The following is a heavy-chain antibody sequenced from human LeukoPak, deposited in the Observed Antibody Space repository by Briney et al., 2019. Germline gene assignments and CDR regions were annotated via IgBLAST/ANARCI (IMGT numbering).Heavy chain of an antibody. CDR2: IYTNGST. CDR1: GGSISSYY. D-gene: IGHD3-3*01. CDR3: ARLFGEGGVFIPPYYFNY. J-gene: IGHJ4*02. V-gene: IGHV4-4*09. Sequence: SETLSLTCTVSGGSISSYYWSWIRQPPGKGLEWIGYIYTNGSTNYNPSLKSRVTISVDTSKNQFSLKLSSVTAADTAVYYCARLFGEGGVFIPPYYFNYWAQEPRVTVSS.